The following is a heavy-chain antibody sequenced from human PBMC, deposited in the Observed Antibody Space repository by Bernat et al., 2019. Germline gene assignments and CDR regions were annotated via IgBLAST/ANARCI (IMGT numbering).Heavy chain of an antibody. CDR2: IKSKTDGGTT. D-gene: IGHD3-10*01. Sequence: EVQLVESGGGLVKPGGSLRLSCAASGFTFSNAWMSWVRQAPGKGLEWVGRIKSKTDGGTTDYAAPVKGRFTISRDDSKNTLYLQMNSLRAEDTAVYYCARLSLGYGMDVWGQGTTVTVSS. V-gene: IGHV3-15*01. CDR1: GFTFSNAW. J-gene: IGHJ6*02. CDR3: ARLSLGYGMDV.